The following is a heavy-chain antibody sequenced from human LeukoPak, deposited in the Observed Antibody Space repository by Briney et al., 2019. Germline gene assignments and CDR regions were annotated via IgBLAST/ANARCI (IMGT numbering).Heavy chain of an antibody. D-gene: IGHD1-26*01. J-gene: IGHJ3*01. CDR3: AKDLRYSGSPRAFDF. Sequence: GGSLRLSCAASGFTVSSNYMSWVRQAPGKGLEWVSVIYSGGSTYYADSVKGRFTISRDNSKNTLYLQMNSLRAEDTAVYYCAKDLRYSGSPRAFDFWGQGTMVTVSS. CDR2: IYSGGST. V-gene: IGHV3-53*01. CDR1: GFTVSSNY.